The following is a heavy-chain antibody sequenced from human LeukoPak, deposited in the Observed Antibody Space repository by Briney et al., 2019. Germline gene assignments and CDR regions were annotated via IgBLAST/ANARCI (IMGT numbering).Heavy chain of an antibody. J-gene: IGHJ5*02. CDR1: GFKFSSYS. CDR3: AKDNSHWFDP. CDR2: ISSSSSYI. V-gene: IGHV3-21*04. D-gene: IGHD2/OR15-2a*01. Sequence: GGSLRLSCAASGFKFSSYSMKWVRQAPGKGLEWVSFISSSSSYIYYADSLKGRFTISRDNAKNSLYLQMNSLRAEDTAVYYCAKDNSHWFDPWGQGTLVTVSS.